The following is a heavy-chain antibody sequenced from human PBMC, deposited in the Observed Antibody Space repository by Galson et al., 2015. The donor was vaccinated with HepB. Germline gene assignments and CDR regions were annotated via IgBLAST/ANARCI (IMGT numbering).Heavy chain of an antibody. Sequence: SLRLSCAASGFTFSNFAMHWVRQAPGKGLEWVAVISYDGSNEFYADSVKGRFTISRDDSKATLYLQMNSLRAEDTAVYFCARTIVVVPRAFYYYGMDVWGQGTTVTVSS. CDR1: GFTFSNFA. D-gene: IGHD2-2*01. CDR2: ISYDGSNE. V-gene: IGHV3-30*04. CDR3: ARTIVVVPRAFYYYGMDV. J-gene: IGHJ6*02.